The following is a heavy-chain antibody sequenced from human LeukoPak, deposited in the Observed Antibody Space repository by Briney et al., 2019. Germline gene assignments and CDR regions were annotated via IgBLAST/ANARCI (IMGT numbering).Heavy chain of an antibody. J-gene: IGHJ4*02. CDR3: ARDLEDIVVVVAATLDY. V-gene: IGHV3-30-3*01. D-gene: IGHD2-15*01. Sequence: GGSLRLSCAASGFTFSSYAMHWVRQAPGKGLEWVAVISYDGSNKYYADSVKGRFSISRDNSKNTLYLQMNSLRAEDTAVYYCARDLEDIVVVVAATLDYWGQGTLVTVSS. CDR2: ISYDGSNK. CDR1: GFTFSSYA.